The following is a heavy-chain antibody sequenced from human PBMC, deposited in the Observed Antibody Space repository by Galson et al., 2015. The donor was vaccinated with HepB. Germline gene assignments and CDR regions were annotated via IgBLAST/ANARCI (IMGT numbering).Heavy chain of an antibody. CDR3: GRDRSARYMDV. D-gene: IGHD1-26*01. CDR1: GFTFRSHG. Sequence: SLRLSCAASGFTFRSHGMHWVRQAPGKGLEWVAVIYYDGSLQYYADSVNGRFTISRDNSKNTLYLQMNSLRAEDTAVYYCGRDRSARYMDVWGMGTTVIVSS. CDR2: IYYDGSLQ. V-gene: IGHV3-33*01. J-gene: IGHJ6*03.